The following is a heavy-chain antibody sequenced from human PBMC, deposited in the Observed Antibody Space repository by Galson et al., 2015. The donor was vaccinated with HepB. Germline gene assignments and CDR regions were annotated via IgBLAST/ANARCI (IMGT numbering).Heavy chain of an antibody. J-gene: IGHJ4*02. Sequence: PALVKPTQTLTLTCTFSGISLSTDGMRVGWIRQPPGKALEWLARIDWDDEKYYRSSLKTRLTISRDNAKNSLYLQMNSLRAEDTAVYYCARDGIAYEITYWGQGTPVTVSS. CDR3: ARDGIAYEITY. D-gene: IGHD5-24*01. CDR2: IDWDDEK. V-gene: IGHV2-70*03. CDR1: GISLSTDGMR.